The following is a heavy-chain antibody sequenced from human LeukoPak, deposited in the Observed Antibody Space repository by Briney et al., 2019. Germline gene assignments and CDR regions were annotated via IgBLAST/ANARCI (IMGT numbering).Heavy chain of an antibody. CDR3: AELGITMIGGV. V-gene: IGHV3-48*03. D-gene: IGHD3-10*02. CDR2: ISSSGSTI. CDR1: GFTFSSYE. Sequence: GGSLTLSCAASGFTFSSYEMNWVRQAPGKGLEWVSYISSSGSTIYYADSVKGRFTISRDNAKNSLYLQMNSLRAEDTAVYYCAELGITMIGGVWGKGTTVTISS. J-gene: IGHJ6*04.